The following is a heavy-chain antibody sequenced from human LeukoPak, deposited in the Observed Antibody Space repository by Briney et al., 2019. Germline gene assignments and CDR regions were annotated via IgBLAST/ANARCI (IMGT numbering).Heavy chain of an antibody. CDR1: GFTFSSYN. D-gene: IGHD3-16*02. Sequence: GGSLRLSCAASGFTFSSYNMNWVRQAPGKGLEWVSSISSSDSYIYYADSVKGRFTISRDNAKNSLFLQMNSLRAEDTAVYYCARDLLGYNYYYMDIWGKGTTVTVSS. CDR2: ISSSDSYI. J-gene: IGHJ6*03. CDR3: ARDLLGYNYYYMDI. V-gene: IGHV3-21*01.